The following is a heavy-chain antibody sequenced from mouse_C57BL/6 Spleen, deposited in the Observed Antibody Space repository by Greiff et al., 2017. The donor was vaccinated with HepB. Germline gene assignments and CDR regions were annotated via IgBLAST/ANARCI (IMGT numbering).Heavy chain of an antibody. J-gene: IGHJ4*01. CDR1: GYTFTSYW. CDR2: IDPSDSYT. D-gene: IGHD2-5*01. V-gene: IGHV1-69*01. Sequence: QVQLQQPGAELVMPGASVKLSCKASGYTFTSYWMHWVKQRPGQGLEWIGEIDPSDSYTNYNQEFKGKSTLTVDKSSSTAYMQLSSLTSEDSAVYYCARRYSNSYYYAMDYWGQGTSVTVSS. CDR3: ARRYSNSYYYAMDY.